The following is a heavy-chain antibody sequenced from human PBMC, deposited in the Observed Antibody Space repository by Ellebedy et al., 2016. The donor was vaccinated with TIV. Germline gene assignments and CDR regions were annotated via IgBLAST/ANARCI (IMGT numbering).Heavy chain of an antibody. CDR1: RFTFSSYS. Sequence: PGGSLRLSCAASRFTFSSYSMNWVRQAPGKGLEWVAYISSRDNTIYYADSVKGRFTISRDNAKSSLFLQMNSLRAEDTAVYYCAREASGYYGFDSWGQGALVTVSS. J-gene: IGHJ4*02. CDR3: AREASGYYGFDS. CDR2: ISSRDNTI. D-gene: IGHD3-3*01. V-gene: IGHV3-48*04.